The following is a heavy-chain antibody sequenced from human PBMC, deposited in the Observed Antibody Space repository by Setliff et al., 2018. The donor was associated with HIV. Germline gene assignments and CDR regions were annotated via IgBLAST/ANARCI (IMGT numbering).Heavy chain of an antibody. D-gene: IGHD6-13*01. V-gene: IGHV4-38-2*01. Sequence: PSETLSLTCAVSGYSISSGYYWGWIRQPPGKGLEWIGSIYHSGSSYYSPSLKSRVTLFLDTSKNQFSLTLTSLTAADTAVYYCARLAGQRTIAAADYFFDFWGQGALVTVSS. J-gene: IGHJ4*02. CDR1: GYSISSGYY. CDR3: ARLAGQRTIAAADYFFDF. CDR2: IYHSGSS.